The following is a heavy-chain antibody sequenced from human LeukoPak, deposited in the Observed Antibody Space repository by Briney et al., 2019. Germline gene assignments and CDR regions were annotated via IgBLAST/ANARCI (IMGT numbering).Heavy chain of an antibody. CDR1: GYTFTSYG. V-gene: IGHV1-18*01. CDR3: ARGWTISHNWFAP. Sequence: ASVKVSCKASGYTFTSYGVSWGRQAPGQGLEWRGWMGAYNGNTNYAQKLQGRVTMTTDTSTSTAYMDRTRLRPHATAVYYCARGWTISHNWFAPWGQGTLVTVSS. J-gene: IGHJ5*02. CDR2: MGAYNGNT. D-gene: IGHD3-3*01.